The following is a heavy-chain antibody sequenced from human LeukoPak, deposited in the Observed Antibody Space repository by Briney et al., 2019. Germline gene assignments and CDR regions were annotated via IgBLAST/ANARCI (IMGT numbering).Heavy chain of an antibody. CDR3: TKDLMTGFSSGWYLAY. CDR2: TGGSDDNT. D-gene: IGHD6-25*01. Sequence: GGSLRLSCEGSGFSINGYAMSWVRQAPGKGLEWVAVTGGSDDNTHYADSVKGRFSISRDTSENRLFLQTNSLRPDDSALYYCTKDLMTGFSSGWYLAYWGQGTLVTVSS. V-gene: IGHV3-23*01. CDR1: GFSINGYA. J-gene: IGHJ4*02.